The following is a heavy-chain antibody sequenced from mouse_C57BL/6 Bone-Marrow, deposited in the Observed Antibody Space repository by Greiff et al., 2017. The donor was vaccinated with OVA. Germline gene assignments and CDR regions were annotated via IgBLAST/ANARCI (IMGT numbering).Heavy chain of an antibody. CDR2: FDPSDSYT. CDR3: ARHRAQATSWFAY. J-gene: IGHJ3*01. V-gene: IGHV1-69*01. CDR1: GYTFTSYW. D-gene: IGHD3-2*02. Sequence: QVQLQQPGAELVMPGASVKLSCKASGYTFTSYWMHWVKQRPGQGLEWIGEFDPSDSYTNYNQKFKGKSTLTVDKSSSTAYMQLSSLTSEDSAVYYCARHRAQATSWFAYWGQGTLVTVSA.